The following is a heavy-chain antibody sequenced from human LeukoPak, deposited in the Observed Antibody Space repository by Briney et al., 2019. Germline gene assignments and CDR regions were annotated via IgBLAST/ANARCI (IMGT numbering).Heavy chain of an antibody. Sequence: GRSLRLSCAASGFTFSSYGMHWVRQAPGKGLEWVAVISYDGSNKYYADSVKGRFTISRDNSKNTLYLQMNSLRAEDTAVYYCAKGTRVRDGMDVWGQGTTVTVSS. CDR3: AKGTRVRDGMDV. J-gene: IGHJ6*02. CDR1: GFTFSSYG. CDR2: ISYDGSNK. V-gene: IGHV3-30*18.